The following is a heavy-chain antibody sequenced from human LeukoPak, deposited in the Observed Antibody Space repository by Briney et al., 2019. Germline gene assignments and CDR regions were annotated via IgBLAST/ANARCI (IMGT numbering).Heavy chain of an antibody. CDR1: GFTVNNNY. Sequence: GGSLRLSCEASGFTVNNNYMIWVRQAPVKGLEWVSLIYSGGRTYYADSVKGRFTISRDDSKNTLFLQMQSLRAEDTAVYYCARAHDSGYYYGFDYWGQGTLVTVSS. V-gene: IGHV3-66*01. CDR2: IYSGGRT. CDR3: ARAHDSGYYYGFDY. D-gene: IGHD3-22*01. J-gene: IGHJ4*02.